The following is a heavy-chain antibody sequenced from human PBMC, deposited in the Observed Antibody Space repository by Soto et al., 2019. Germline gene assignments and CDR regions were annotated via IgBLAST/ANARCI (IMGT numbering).Heavy chain of an antibody. CDR1: GGTFSSYA. CDR3: ATAKDRVRLGGNYFYGMDV. D-gene: IGHD5-12*01. Sequence: QVQLVQSGAEVSQPGSSVRVSCKASGGTFSSYAISWVRQAPGQGLEWMGGIIPIFGTADYAQKFQGRGTITADESTTTPYMELSSLRSEAKAVYFCATAKDRVRLGGNYFYGMDVWGQGTTVTVSS. J-gene: IGHJ6*02. V-gene: IGHV1-69*12. CDR2: IIPIFGTA.